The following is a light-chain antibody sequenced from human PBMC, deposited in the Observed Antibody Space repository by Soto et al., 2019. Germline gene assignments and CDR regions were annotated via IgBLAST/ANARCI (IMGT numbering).Light chain of an antibody. V-gene: IGKV3-11*01. Sequence: SVLTPSPATLSSFPGDIVTLSCRASQYINTRLAWYQHRPGQAPRLLIYQTSIRAAGIPARFSASGSGTDFTLTISDVQPEDFALYYCHQRQSWPRTFGQGTKVDIK. CDR2: QTS. J-gene: IGKJ1*01. CDR1: QYINTR. CDR3: HQRQSWPRT.